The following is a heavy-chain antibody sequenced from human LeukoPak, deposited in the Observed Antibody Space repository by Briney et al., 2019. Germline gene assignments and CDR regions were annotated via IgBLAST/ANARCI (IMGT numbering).Heavy chain of an antibody. D-gene: IGHD3-22*01. CDR3: ARGSYDSSDFKYFHH. CDR2: INPNSGGT. V-gene: IGHV1-2*02. Sequence: GASVKVSCKASGYTFTGNYMHWVRQAPGQGLEWVGFINPNSGGTNYAQKFQGRLTMTRDTSIGTAYMELNRLRSDDTAVYYCARGSYDSSDFKYFHHWGQGTLVTVSS. J-gene: IGHJ1*01. CDR1: GYTFTGNY.